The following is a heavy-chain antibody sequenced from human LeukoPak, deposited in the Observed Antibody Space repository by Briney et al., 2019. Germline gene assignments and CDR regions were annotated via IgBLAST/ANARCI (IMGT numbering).Heavy chain of an antibody. CDR2: ISWNSGSI. V-gene: IGHV3-9*01. Sequence: GGSLRLSCAASGFTFDDYAMHWVRQAPGKGLEWVSGISWNSGSIGYADSVKGRFTISRDNAKNSLYLQMNSLRAEDTALYYCAKDLGSSRFYYGMDVWGQGTTVTVSS. J-gene: IGHJ6*02. CDR1: GFTFDDYA. CDR3: AKDLGSSRFYYGMDV. D-gene: IGHD6-13*01.